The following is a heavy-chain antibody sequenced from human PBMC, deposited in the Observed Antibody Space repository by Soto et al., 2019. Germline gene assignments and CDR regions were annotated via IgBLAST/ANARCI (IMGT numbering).Heavy chain of an antibody. Sequence: GGSLRLSCAASGFTFSSYAMSWVRQAPGKGLEWVSAISGSGGSTYYADSVKGRFTISRDNSKNTLYLQMNSLRAEDTAVYYCAKRFLEWLLLRSLYSYMDVWGKGTTVTVSS. J-gene: IGHJ6*03. CDR1: GFTFSSYA. V-gene: IGHV3-23*01. CDR2: ISGSGGST. D-gene: IGHD3-3*01. CDR3: AKRFLEWLLLRSLYSYMDV.